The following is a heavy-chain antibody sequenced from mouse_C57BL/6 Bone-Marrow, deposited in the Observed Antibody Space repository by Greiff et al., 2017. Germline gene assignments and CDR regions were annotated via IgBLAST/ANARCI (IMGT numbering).Heavy chain of an antibody. D-gene: IGHD2-1*01. J-gene: IGHJ2*01. Sequence: VKLQESGAELVKPGASVKMSCKASGYTFTTYPIEWMKQNHGKSLEWIGNFHPYNDDTKYNEKLKGKDTLTVEKSSSTVYLELSRLTSDDSAVYYCARGGNYGGYYFDYWGQGTTLTVSS. CDR1: GYTFTTYP. V-gene: IGHV1-47*01. CDR3: ARGGNYGGYYFDY. CDR2: FHPYNDDT.